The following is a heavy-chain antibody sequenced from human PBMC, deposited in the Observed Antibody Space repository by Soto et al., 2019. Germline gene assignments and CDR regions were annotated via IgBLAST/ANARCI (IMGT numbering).Heavy chain of an antibody. CDR1: GFIFSNYG. CDR2: IWYDGSNK. V-gene: IGHV3-33*01. Sequence: GGSLRLSCAASGFIFSNYGIHWVRQAPGKGLEWVALIWYDGSNKYYADSVKGRFIVSRDNTNNTVYLQLDSLRADDTAVYYCAREGAVAGSQDFWGPGTLVTVSS. CDR3: AREGAVAGSQDF. D-gene: IGHD6-19*01. J-gene: IGHJ4*02.